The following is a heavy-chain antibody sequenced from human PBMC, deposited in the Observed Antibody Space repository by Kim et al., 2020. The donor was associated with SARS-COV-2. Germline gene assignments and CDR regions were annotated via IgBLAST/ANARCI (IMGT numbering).Heavy chain of an antibody. J-gene: IGHJ4*02. CDR3: VKDGGYSSGWTFGY. Sequence: AESVKGRFTISRDNSKSTLYLQMSSLRAEDTAVYYCVKDGGYSSGWTFGYWGQGTLVTVSS. V-gene: IGHV3-64D*09. D-gene: IGHD6-19*01.